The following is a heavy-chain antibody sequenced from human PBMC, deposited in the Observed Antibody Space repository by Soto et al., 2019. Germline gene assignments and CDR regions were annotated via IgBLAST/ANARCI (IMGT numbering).Heavy chain of an antibody. J-gene: IGHJ4*02. V-gene: IGHV3-9*01. CDR1: GFTFDGYA. D-gene: IGHD6-19*01. CDR2: ISWNSGTI. CDR3: AKDRGQWLVHFDS. Sequence: EVQLVESGGGLVQPGRSLRLSCAASGFTFDGYAMHWVRQPPGKGLEWVSGISWNSGTIDYADSVKGRFTISRDNAKKSLYLQMNSLRPEDTALYYCAKDRGQWLVHFDSWGQGTLVTVSS.